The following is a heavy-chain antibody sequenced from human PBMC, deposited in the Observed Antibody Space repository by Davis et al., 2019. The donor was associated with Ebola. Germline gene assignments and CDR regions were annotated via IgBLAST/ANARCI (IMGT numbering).Heavy chain of an antibody. V-gene: IGHV4-30-2*01. CDR2: IYHSGNT. J-gene: IGHJ6*03. CDR1: GGSISRDTYS. CDR3: ARDSLYSNNWDYYYMDV. Sequence: PSETLSLTCTVSGGSISRDTYSWSWIRQPPGKGLEWIGYIYHSGNTYHNPSPKSRVTMSVDTSKNQFSLELTSVTAADTAVYFCARDSLYSNNWDYYYMDVWGKGTTVTVSS. D-gene: IGHD6-13*01.